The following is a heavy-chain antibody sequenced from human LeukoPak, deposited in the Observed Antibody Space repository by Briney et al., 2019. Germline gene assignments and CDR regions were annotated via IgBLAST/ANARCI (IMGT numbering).Heavy chain of an antibody. CDR1: RGSISSGDSY. Sequence: SETLSLTCAVSRGSISSGDSYWRWIRQHPGEGLEWIGYIYYRGSSYYNPSLKSRVTMSVDTSNNQFSLSLMSVTAADTAVYYCARAGHSGSFDSWGQGTLVSVSS. J-gene: IGHJ4*02. D-gene: IGHD3-10*01. CDR2: IYYRGSS. CDR3: ARAGHSGSFDS. V-gene: IGHV4-31*11.